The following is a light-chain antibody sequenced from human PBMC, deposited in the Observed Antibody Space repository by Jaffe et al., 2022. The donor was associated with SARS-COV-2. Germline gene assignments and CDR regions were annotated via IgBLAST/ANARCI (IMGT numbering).Light chain of an antibody. CDR1: QSIYTF. CDR3: QQSHSTPIA. CDR2: SAS. Sequence: DVQMTQSPSSLSAVVGDRVTITCRASQSIYTFVNWYQQKPGKAPNLLIYSASGLQSGVPSRFSGSGSGTDFTLTISGLQPEDFAVYYCQQSHSTPIAFGGGTKVEI. J-gene: IGKJ4*01. V-gene: IGKV1-39*01.